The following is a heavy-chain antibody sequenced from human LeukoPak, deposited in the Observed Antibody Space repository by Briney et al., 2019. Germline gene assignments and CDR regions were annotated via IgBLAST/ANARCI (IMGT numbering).Heavy chain of an antibody. CDR1: GFTFSYYC. D-gene: IGHD1-26*01. J-gene: IGHJ4*02. CDR2: IRDDESKK. Sequence: GGSLRLACAAAGFTFSYYCMHWVRQAPGKGLEWVSFIRDDESKKFYGDSVKGRFTISRDNSKNTLYLQMNSLRTEDTAVYYCAKSHLPNAYSGTYYCDYWGQGTLVTVSS. V-gene: IGHV3-30*02. CDR3: AKSHLPNAYSGTYYCDY.